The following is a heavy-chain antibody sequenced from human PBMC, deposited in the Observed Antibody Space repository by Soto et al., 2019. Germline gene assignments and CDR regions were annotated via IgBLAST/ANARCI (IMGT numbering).Heavy chain of an antibody. J-gene: IGHJ4*02. V-gene: IGHV1-69*06. CDR3: ASKAACGGDCYAVDS. CDR2: IIPLFGTA. CDR1: GGIFSSNT. D-gene: IGHD2-21*02. Sequence: QVYLVQSGAEVKKPGSSVKISCKASGGIFSSNTINWVRQAAGQGLEWLGGIIPLFGTANYAEKFQGRVTITADKSTKTEDMELTSLRSEATAAYYCASKAACGGDCYAVDSWGQGTLVTVSS.